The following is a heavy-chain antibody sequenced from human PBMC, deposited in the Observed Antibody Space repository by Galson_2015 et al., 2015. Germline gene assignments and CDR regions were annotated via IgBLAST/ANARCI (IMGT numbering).Heavy chain of an antibody. J-gene: IGHJ4*02. CDR2: LYAGGDT. V-gene: IGHV3-53*01. CDR1: GFTVSSNY. CDR3: ARVGNTWYLYQ. Sequence: SLRLSCAASGFTVSSNYMSWVRQAPGKGLEWVSGLYAGGDTFYADSVKGRLTISRDHVKNTLYLQMNSLTVDDTAVYYCARVGNTWYLYQWGQGIVVTVSS. D-gene: IGHD3/OR15-3a*01.